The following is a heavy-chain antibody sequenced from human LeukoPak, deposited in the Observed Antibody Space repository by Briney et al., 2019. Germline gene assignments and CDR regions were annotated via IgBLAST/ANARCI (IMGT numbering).Heavy chain of an antibody. CDR3: ASFEGSQLVGWFDP. D-gene: IGHD6-6*01. V-gene: IGHV1-69*04. CDR1: GGTFSSYA. Sequence: GSSVKVSCKASGGTFSSYAISWVRQAPGQGLEWMGRIMPILGIANYAQKFQGRVTITADKSTSTAYMELSSLRSEDTAVYYCASFEGSQLVGWFDPWGQGTLVTVSS. CDR2: IMPILGIA. J-gene: IGHJ5*02.